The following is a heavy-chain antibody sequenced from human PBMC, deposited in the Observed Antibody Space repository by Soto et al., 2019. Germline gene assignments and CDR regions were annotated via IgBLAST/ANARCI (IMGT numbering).Heavy chain of an antibody. CDR1: GGSFSGYY. CDR3: ARGGGYDAGYFDY. V-gene: IGHV4-34*01. J-gene: IGHJ4*02. Sequence: SETLSLTCAVYGGSFSGYYWSWIRQPPGKGLEWIGEINRSGSTNYNPSLKSRVTISVDTSKNQFSLKLSSVTAADTAVYYCARGGGYDAGYFDYWGQGTLVTVSS. D-gene: IGHD5-12*01. CDR2: INRSGST.